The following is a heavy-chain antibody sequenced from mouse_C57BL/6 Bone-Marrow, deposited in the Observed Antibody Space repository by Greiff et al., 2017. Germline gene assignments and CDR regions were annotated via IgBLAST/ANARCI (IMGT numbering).Heavy chain of an antibody. D-gene: IGHD1-1*01. CDR2: ISNGGGST. Sequence: EVKLMESGGGLVQPGGSLKLSCAASGFTFSDYYMYWVRQTPEKRLEWVAYISNGGGSTYYPDTVKGRFTISRDIAKNTLYLQMSRLKSEDTAMYYCARGDYYGNYFDYWGQGTTLTVSS. CDR1: GFTFSDYY. CDR3: ARGDYYGNYFDY. V-gene: IGHV5-12*01. J-gene: IGHJ2*01.